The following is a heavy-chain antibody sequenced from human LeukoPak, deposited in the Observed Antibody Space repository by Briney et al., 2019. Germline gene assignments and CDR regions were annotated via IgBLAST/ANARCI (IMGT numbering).Heavy chain of an antibody. V-gene: IGHV4-59*01. CDR3: ARSGFGVFWFDP. D-gene: IGHD3-10*01. Sequence: EASETLSLTCTVSGGSISSYYWSWIRQPPGKGLEWIGYIYYSGSTNYNPSLKSRVTISVDTSKNQFSLKLSSVTAADTAVYYCARSGFGVFWFDPWGQGTLVTVSS. CDR2: IYYSGST. CDR1: GGSISSYY. J-gene: IGHJ5*02.